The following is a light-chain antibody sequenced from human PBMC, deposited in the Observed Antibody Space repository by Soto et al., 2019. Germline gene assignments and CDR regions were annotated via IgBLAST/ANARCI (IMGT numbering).Light chain of an antibody. CDR1: QSISTY. V-gene: IGKV1-39*01. CDR3: QQSFRTLVT. CDR2: AAS. J-gene: IGKJ5*01. Sequence: DIQMTQSPSSLSASVGDRVTITCRASQSISTYLNWYQQKPGKAPKLLIYAASSLQSGVPSRFSGSGSGTDFTLTINNLQPDDFATHYCQQSFRTLVTFGQGTRLEIK.